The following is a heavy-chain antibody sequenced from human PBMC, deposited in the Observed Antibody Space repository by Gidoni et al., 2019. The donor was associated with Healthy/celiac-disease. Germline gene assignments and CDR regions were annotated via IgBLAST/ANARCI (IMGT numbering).Heavy chain of an antibody. CDR2: ISSSSSYI. J-gene: IGHJ4*02. D-gene: IGHD6-6*01. CDR1: GFTFSSYS. V-gene: IGHV3-21*01. Sequence: EVQLVESGGGLVKPGGSLRLSCAASGFTFSSYSMNWVRQAPGKGLEWVSSISSSSSYIYYADSVKGRFTISRDNAKNSLYLQMNSLRAEDTAVYYCARGSIAARPNHFDYWGQGTLVTVSS. CDR3: ARGSIAARPNHFDY.